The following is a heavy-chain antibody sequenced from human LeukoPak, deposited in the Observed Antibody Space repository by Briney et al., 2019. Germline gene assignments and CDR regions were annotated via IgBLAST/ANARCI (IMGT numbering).Heavy chain of an antibody. CDR3: AKGPYDFWSGSHVQH. D-gene: IGHD3-3*01. V-gene: IGHV3-30*02. Sequence: SGGSLRLSCAASGFTFSSYGMHWVRQAPGKGLEWVAFIRYDGSNKYYADSVKGRFTISRDNSKNTLYLQMNSLRAEDTAVYYCAKGPYDFWSGSHVQHWGQGTLVTVSS. CDR1: GFTFSSYG. CDR2: IRYDGSNK. J-gene: IGHJ1*01.